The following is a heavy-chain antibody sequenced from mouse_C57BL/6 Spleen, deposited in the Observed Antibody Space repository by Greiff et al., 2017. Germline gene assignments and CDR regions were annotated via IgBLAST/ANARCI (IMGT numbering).Heavy chain of an antibody. J-gene: IGHJ4*01. CDR2: ISSGGSYT. D-gene: IGHD3-2*02. Sequence: EVQGVESGGDLVKPGGSLKLSCAASGFTFSSYGMSWVRQTPDKRLEWVATISSGGSYTYYPDSVKGRFTISRDNAKNTLYLQMSSLKSEDTAMYYCARHSSGYVDYAMDYWGQGTSVTVSS. CDR1: GFTFSSYG. CDR3: ARHSSGYVDYAMDY. V-gene: IGHV5-6*01.